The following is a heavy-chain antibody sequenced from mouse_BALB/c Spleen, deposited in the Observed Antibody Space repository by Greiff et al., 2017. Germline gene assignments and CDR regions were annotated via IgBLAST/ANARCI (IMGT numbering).Heavy chain of an antibody. V-gene: IGHV4-1*02. CDR3: ARPIYDGYLFAY. Sequence: EASGVDFSRYWMSWVRQAPGKGLEWIGEINPDSSTINYTPSLKDKFIISRDNAKNTLYLQMSKVRSEDTALYYCARPIYDGYLFAYWGQGTLVTVSA. D-gene: IGHD2-3*01. J-gene: IGHJ3*01. CDR1: GVDFSRYW. CDR2: INPDSSTI.